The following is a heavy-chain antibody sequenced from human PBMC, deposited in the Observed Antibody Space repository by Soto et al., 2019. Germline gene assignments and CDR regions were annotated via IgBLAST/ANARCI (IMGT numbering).Heavy chain of an antibody. CDR2: IIPIFGTA. Sequence: QVQLVQSGAEVKKPGSSVKVSCKASGGTFSSYAISWVRQAPGQGLEWMGGIIPIFGTANYAQKFQGRVTITADKSTSTAYMELSSLRSEDTAVYYCARDALNPLGDSSGYYDYWGQGTLVTVSS. CDR3: ARDALNPLGDSSGYYDY. D-gene: IGHD3-22*01. J-gene: IGHJ4*02. CDR1: GGTFSSYA. V-gene: IGHV1-69*06.